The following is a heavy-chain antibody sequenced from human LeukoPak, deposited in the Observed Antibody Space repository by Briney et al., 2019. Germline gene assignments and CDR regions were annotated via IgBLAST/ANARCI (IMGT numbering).Heavy chain of an antibody. CDR3: ARQLGVYYYYYMDV. J-gene: IGHJ6*03. Sequence: SETLSLTCAVYGVSFSGYYCSWIRHPPRKGLDWIGEINHSGSTNYNPSLKSRVTISVDTSKNRFSLKLSSVTAADTSVYYCARQLGVYYYYYMDVWGKGTTVTVSS. CDR2: INHSGST. V-gene: IGHV4-34*01. CDR1: GVSFSGYY. D-gene: IGHD6-13*01.